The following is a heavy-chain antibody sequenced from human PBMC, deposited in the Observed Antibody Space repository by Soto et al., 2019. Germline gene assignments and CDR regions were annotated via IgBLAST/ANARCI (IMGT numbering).Heavy chain of an antibody. CDR1: GGSISSGDYY. D-gene: IGHD3-9*01. CDR3: ARGSPMTGNWFDP. V-gene: IGHV4-30-4*01. Sequence: QVQLQESGPGLVKPSQTLSLTCTVSGGSISSGDYYWSWIRQPPGKGLEWIGYIYYSGSTYYNPSLKSRVTISVDTSKNQFSLKPSSVTAADTAVYYCARGSPMTGNWFDPWGQGTLVTVSS. CDR2: IYYSGST. J-gene: IGHJ5*02.